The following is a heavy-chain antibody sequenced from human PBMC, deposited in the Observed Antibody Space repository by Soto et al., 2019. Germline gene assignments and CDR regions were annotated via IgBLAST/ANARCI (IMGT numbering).Heavy chain of an antibody. J-gene: IGHJ4*02. CDR2: IIPIFGTA. CDR3: ARETHDSSGYYYFDY. D-gene: IGHD3-22*01. CDR1: GGTFSSYA. V-gene: IGHV1-69*13. Sequence: SVKVSCKASGGTFSSYAISWVRQAPGQGLEWMGGIIPIFGTANYAQKFQGRVTITADESTSTAYMELSSLRSEDTAVYYCARETHDSSGYYYFDYWGQGTLVTVSS.